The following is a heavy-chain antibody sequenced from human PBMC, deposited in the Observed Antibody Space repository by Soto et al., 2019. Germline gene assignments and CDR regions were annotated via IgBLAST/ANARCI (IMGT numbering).Heavy chain of an antibody. CDR2: INHSGST. V-gene: IGHV4-34*01. CDR1: GGSFSGYY. D-gene: IGHD3-10*01. Sequence: SETLSLTCAVYGGSFSGYYWSWIRHPPGKGLEWIGEINHSGSTNYNPSLKSRVTISVDTSKNQFSLKLSSVTAADTAVYYCARGNDGYGSGYDYWGQGTLVTVSS. J-gene: IGHJ4*02. CDR3: ARGNDGYGSGYDY.